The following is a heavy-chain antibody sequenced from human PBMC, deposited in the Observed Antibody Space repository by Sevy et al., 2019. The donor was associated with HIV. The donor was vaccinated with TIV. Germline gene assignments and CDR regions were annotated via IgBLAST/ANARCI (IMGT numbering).Heavy chain of an antibody. CDR2: VYYTGGT. CDR1: GGSINSDH. J-gene: IGHJ3*02. Sequence: SETLSLTCTVSGGSINSDHWNWIRQPPGKGLEWIGYVYYTGGTNYNPSLKNRMTISVDRTKNQLALKLTSVTAADTAGYYCARRNDFDIWGQGTMVTVSS. V-gene: IGHV4-59*08. CDR3: ARRNDFDI.